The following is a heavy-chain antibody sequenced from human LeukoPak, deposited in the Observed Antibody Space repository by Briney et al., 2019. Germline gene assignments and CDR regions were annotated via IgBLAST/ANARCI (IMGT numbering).Heavy chain of an antibody. Sequence: PGGSLRLSCAASGFTFDDYAMHWVRQAPGEGLEWVSGISWNSGSIGYADSVKGRFTISRDNAKNSLYLQMNSLRAEDTALYYCAKDLLRRRWIQLWSSFGYWGQGTLVTVSS. D-gene: IGHD5-18*01. CDR1: GFTFDDYA. J-gene: IGHJ4*02. V-gene: IGHV3-9*01. CDR2: ISWNSGSI. CDR3: AKDLLRRRWIQLWSSFGY.